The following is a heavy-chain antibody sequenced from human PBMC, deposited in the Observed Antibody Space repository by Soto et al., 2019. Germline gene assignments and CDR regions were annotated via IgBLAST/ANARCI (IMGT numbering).Heavy chain of an antibody. D-gene: IGHD3-22*01. J-gene: IGHJ3*02. CDR1: GFTFSSYW. CDR3: AIADYYRAFDI. Sequence: GFTFSSYWMHWVRQAPGKGLVWVSRINSDGSSTSYADSVKGRFTISRDNAKNTLYLQMNSLRAEDTAVYYCAIADYYRAFDIWGQGTMVTVSS. V-gene: IGHV3-74*01. CDR2: INSDGSST.